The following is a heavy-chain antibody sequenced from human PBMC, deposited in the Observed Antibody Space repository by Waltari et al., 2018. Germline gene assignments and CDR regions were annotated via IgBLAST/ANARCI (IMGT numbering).Heavy chain of an antibody. CDR1: GGSFSGYY. Sequence: QVQLQQWGAGLLKPSEPLSLTCAVYGGSFSGYYWTWIRQPPGKGLEWIGEINHSGSTNYNPSLKSRVTISVDTSKNQFSLKLSSVTAADTAVYYCARLRKDSAMVDYWGQGTLVTVSS. J-gene: IGHJ4*02. CDR3: ARLRKDSAMVDY. D-gene: IGHD5-18*01. V-gene: IGHV4-34*01. CDR2: INHSGST.